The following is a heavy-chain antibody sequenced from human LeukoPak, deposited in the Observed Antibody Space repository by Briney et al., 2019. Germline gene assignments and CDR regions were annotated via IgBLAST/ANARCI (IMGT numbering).Heavy chain of an antibody. CDR1: GFTFSSYG. CDR3: AKDAGLDYYGSGSPFDY. CDR2: ISYDGSNK. V-gene: IGHV3-30*18. D-gene: IGHD3-10*01. J-gene: IGHJ4*02. Sequence: GGSLRLSCAASGFTFSSYGMHWVRQAPGKGLEWVAVISYDGSNKYYADSVKGRFTISRDNSKNTLYLQMNSLRAEDTAVYYCAKDAGLDYYGSGSPFDYWGQGTLVTVSS.